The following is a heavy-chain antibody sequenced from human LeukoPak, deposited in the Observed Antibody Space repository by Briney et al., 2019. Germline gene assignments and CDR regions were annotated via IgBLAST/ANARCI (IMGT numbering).Heavy chain of an antibody. J-gene: IGHJ4*02. Sequence: SETLSLTRTVSGGSINNGGYYWSWIRQHPGKGLEWIGYIYYSGSSYYNPSLRSRVTISVDTSKNHFSLKLSSVTAADTAVYYCARNRDGYNSFDYWGQGTLVTVSS. V-gene: IGHV4-31*03. CDR1: GGSINNGGYY. CDR2: IYYSGSS. D-gene: IGHD5-24*01. CDR3: ARNRDGYNSFDY.